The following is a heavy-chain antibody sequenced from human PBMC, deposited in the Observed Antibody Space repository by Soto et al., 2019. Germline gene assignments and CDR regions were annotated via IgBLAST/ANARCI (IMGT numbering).Heavy chain of an antibody. CDR2: VYNTGGT. D-gene: IGHD3-10*01. J-gene: IGHJ6*02. Sequence: QEQLQQSGPGLVKPSETLSLTCTVSSGPTSSHNWVWIRQPPGRGLEWIGYVYNTGGTSYNPTLRSRVTISADTSTKTISPTLSSGTAADTAVYYCVRQGIGPLHGLVDVWGQGNTVSVSS. CDR1: SGPTSSHN. CDR3: VRQGIGPLHGLVDV. V-gene: IGHV4-59*08.